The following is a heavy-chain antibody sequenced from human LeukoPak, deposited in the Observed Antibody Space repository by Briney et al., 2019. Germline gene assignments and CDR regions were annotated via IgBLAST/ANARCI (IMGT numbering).Heavy chain of an antibody. J-gene: IGHJ5*02. CDR3: ARHSSVLNSFDP. CDR1: GYSFTNYW. CDR2: IYPADSDT. V-gene: IGHV5-51*01. D-gene: IGHD3-22*01. Sequence: GESLKISCKGSGYSFTNYWITWVRQMPGKGLEWMGIIYPADSDTKYSPSFQGHVTISADKSISTAYLQWSSLKASDTAMYYCARHSSVLNSFDPWGQGTLVTVSS.